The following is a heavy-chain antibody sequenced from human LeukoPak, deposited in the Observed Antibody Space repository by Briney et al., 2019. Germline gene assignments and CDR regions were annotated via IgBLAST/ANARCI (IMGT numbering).Heavy chain of an antibody. CDR3: AGGEYSSSLGAFDI. CDR1: GGSISSGDYY. V-gene: IGHV4-30-4*08. J-gene: IGHJ3*02. Sequence: SETLSLTCTVSGGSISSGDYYWSWIRQPPGTGLEWIGYIYYSGSTYYNPSLKSRVTISVDTSKNQFSLKLSSVTAADTAVYYCAGGEYSSSLGAFDIWGQGTMVTVSS. CDR2: IYYSGST. D-gene: IGHD6-6*01.